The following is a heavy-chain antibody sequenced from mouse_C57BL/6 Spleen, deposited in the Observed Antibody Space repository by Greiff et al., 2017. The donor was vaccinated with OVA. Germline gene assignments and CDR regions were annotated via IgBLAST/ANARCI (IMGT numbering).Heavy chain of an antibody. CDR1: GYTFTDYN. V-gene: IGHV1-22*01. CDR2: INPNNGGT. D-gene: IGHD1-1*01. J-gene: IGHJ1*03. Sequence: VQLQQSGPELVKPGASVKMSCKASGYTFTDYNMHWVKQSHGKSLEWIGYINPNNGGTSYNQKFKGKATLTVNKSSSPAYMELRSLTSEESAVYYCAREGSLIYYYGSSDWYFDVWGTGTTVTVSS. CDR3: AREGSLIYYYGSSDWYFDV.